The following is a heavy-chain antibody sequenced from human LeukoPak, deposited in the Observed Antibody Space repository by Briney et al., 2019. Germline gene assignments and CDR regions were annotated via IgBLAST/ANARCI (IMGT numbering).Heavy chain of an antibody. Sequence: PGGSLRLSCAASGFTFSSYSMNWVRQAPGKGLEWVSYISSSSSTIYYADSVKGRFTISRDNAKNSLYLQMNSLRAEDTAVYYCAKGDCSGGSCYPLPSWFDPWGQGTLVTVSS. CDR1: GFTFSSYS. V-gene: IGHV3-48*01. J-gene: IGHJ5*02. CDR2: ISSSSSTI. D-gene: IGHD2-15*01. CDR3: AKGDCSGGSCYPLPSWFDP.